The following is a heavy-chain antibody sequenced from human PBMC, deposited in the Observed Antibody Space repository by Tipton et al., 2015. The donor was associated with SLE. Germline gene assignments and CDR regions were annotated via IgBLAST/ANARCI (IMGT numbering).Heavy chain of an antibody. V-gene: IGHV4-61*02. CDR1: GGSISSGSYY. CDR2: IYTSGST. CDR3: ARADGSYFYYFMDV. J-gene: IGHJ6*03. D-gene: IGHD3-10*01. Sequence: TLSLTCTVSGGSISSGSYYWSWIRQPAGKGLEWIGRIYTSGSTNYNPSLKSRVTISVDTSKNQFSLKLSSVTAADTAVYYCARADGSYFYYFMDVWGKGTTVTVSS.